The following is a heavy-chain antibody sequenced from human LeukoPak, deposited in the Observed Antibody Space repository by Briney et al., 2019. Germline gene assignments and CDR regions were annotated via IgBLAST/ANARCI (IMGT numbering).Heavy chain of an antibody. CDR3: ARDNGGVHGVYYMDV. J-gene: IGHJ6*03. CDR1: GFTFSNYC. Sequence: VGSLRLSCAASGFTFSNYCMTWVRQAPGKGLEWVADIKQNGSETLYVNSVRGRVTMSRDTATRTLFMQMSSLRAEDTAVYSGARDNGGVHGVYYMDVWGKGTTVTVS. V-gene: IGHV3-7*04. D-gene: IGHD3-16*01. CDR2: IKQNGSET.